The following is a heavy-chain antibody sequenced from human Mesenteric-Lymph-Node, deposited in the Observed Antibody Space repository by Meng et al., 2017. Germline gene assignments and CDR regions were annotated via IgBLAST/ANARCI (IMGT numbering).Heavy chain of an antibody. CDR3: ARDFTAYCSGGSCGFDY. D-gene: IGHD2-15*01. V-gene: IGHV3-33*08. CDR1: GFTFINYA. J-gene: IGHJ4*02. Sequence: GGSLRLSCAASGFTFINYAMGWVRQAPGKGLEWVAVIWYDGSNKYYADSVKGRFTISRDNSKNTLYLQMNSLRAEDTAVYYCARDFTAYCSGGSCGFDYWGQGTLVTVSS. CDR2: IWYDGSNK.